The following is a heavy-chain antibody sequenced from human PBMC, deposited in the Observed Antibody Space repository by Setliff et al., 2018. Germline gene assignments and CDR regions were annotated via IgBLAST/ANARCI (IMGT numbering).Heavy chain of an antibody. D-gene: IGHD2-21*01. CDR3: ARGYCDGIGCPAPLYYFDS. CDR2: MNIDNGKT. V-gene: IGHV1-3*03. Sequence: VASVKVSCKASGYSFTLYAMHWMRQAPGQRLEWMGWMNIDNGKTEYSQEFQDRVTFTRDTFAETAHMELRSLTSDDMAVYYCARGYCDGIGCPAPLYYFDSWGQGTLVTVS. CDR1: GYSFTLYA. J-gene: IGHJ4*02.